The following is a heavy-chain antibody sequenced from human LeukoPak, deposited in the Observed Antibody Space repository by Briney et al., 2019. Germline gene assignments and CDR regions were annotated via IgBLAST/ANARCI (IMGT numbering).Heavy chain of an antibody. V-gene: IGHV3-43*02. D-gene: IGHD1-26*01. CDR1: GFTFDDYA. CDR3: ATPLGGATSFDY. J-gene: IGHJ4*02. CDR2: ISGDGGST. Sequence: GGSLRLSCAASGFTFDDYAMHWVRQAPGKGLEWVSLISGDGGSTYYADSVKGRFTISRDNSKNSLYLQMNNLRTEDTALYYCATPLGGATSFDYWGQGTLVTVSS.